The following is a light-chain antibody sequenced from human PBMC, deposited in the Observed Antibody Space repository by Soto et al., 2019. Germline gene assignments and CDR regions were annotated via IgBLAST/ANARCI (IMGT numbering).Light chain of an antibody. CDR3: SSYTSSSSNYV. J-gene: IGLJ1*01. CDR1: SSDFGGYNY. V-gene: IGLV2-14*01. CDR2: DVS. Sequence: QSVLTQPASVSGSPGQSITISCTGTSSDFGGYNYVSWYQQHPGKAPKLMIYDVSNRPSGVSNRFSGSKSGNTASLTISGLQAEDEAEYYCSSYTSSSSNYVFGTGTRSPS.